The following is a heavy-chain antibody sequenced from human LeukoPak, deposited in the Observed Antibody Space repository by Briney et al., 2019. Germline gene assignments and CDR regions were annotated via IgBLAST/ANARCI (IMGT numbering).Heavy chain of an antibody. CDR3: ATDSSNWYFDF. J-gene: IGHJ4*02. CDR2: ISGGGGSP. CDR1: GFTFSTYA. D-gene: IGHD6-13*01. Sequence: PGGSLRLSCAASGFTFSTYAMSWVRQAPGKGLEWVSGISGGGGSPDYADSVRGRFTISRDNSKNTLYLQMNSLRAEDTALYYCATDSSNWYFDFWGQGTLVTVSS. V-gene: IGHV3-23*01.